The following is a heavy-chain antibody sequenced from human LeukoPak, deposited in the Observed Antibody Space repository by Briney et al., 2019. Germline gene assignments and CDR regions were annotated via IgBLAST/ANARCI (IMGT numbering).Heavy chain of an antibody. V-gene: IGHV4-30-2*01. J-gene: IGHJ4*02. D-gene: IGHD4-17*01. CDR2: IYHSGST. CDR3: ARDYGDYVFDY. Sequence: PSETLSLTCAVSGGSISSGGYSWSWIRQPPGKGLEWIGYIYHSGSTYYNPSLKSRVTISVDRSKNQFSLKPSSVTAADTAVYYCARDYGDYVFDYWGQGTLVTVSS. CDR1: GGSISSGGYS.